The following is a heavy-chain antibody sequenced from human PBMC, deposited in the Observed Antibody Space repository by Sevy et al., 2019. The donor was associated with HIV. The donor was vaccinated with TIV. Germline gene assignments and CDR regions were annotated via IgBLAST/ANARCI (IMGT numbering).Heavy chain of an antibody. D-gene: IGHD3-16*01. Sequence: GGSLRLSCAASGFTFSVYAMSWVRQAPGKGLEWVSGISGSGGSTYYADSVKGRFTNSRENSKNTLYLQMNSLRAEDTAVYYCAKDQCDYVWGAFRDYWGQGTLVTVSS. CDR3: AKDQCDYVWGAFRDY. V-gene: IGHV3-23*01. CDR2: ISGSGGST. J-gene: IGHJ4*02. CDR1: GFTFSVYA.